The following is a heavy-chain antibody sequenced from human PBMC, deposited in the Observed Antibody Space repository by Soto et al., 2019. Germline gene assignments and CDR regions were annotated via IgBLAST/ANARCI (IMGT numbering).Heavy chain of an antibody. CDR2: ISSSGYI. CDR3: ARDCSGGSCYPGMDV. Sequence: PGGSLRLSCAASGFNFNSYTINWVRQAPGKRLEWLSSISSSGYIFSTESVMGRFSISRANAKNSAYLQINSLRAEDTAVYFCARDCSGGSCYPGMDVWGQGTTVTVSS. CDR1: GFNFNSYT. V-gene: IGHV3-21*01. J-gene: IGHJ6*02. D-gene: IGHD2-15*01.